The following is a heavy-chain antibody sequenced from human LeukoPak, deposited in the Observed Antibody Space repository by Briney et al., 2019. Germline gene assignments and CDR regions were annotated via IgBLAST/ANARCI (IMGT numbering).Heavy chain of an antibody. V-gene: IGHV4-39*01. CDR2: VYFIGST. CDR3: ARGIIGTFDN. J-gene: IGHJ4*02. D-gene: IGHD1-7*01. CDR1: GSSISTSSYY. Sequence: PLETLSLTCAVSGSSISTSSYYGAWIRQSPGAGLEWIGSVYFIGSTYYNPSLKSRVTISVDTSKDQFSLQLTSGTAADTAVYYCARGIIGTFDNCGQGLLV.